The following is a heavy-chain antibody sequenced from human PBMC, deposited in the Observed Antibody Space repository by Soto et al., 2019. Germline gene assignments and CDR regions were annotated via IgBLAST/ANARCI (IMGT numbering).Heavy chain of an antibody. V-gene: IGHV3-49*03. Sequence: GGSLRLSCTASGFTFGGYAMNWFRQAPGKGLEWVGFIRSEAFGGTTEYAASVKGRFTISRDDSKSIAYLQMNGLKTEDTAVCYCTRVRRHSSSWWAFDIWGQGTMVTVSS. CDR1: GFTFGGYA. J-gene: IGHJ3*02. D-gene: IGHD6-13*01. CDR2: IRSEAFGGTT. CDR3: TRVRRHSSSWWAFDI.